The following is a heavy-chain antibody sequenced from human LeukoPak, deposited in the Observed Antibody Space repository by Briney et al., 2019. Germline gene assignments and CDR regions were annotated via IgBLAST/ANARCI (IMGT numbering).Heavy chain of an antibody. CDR3: AKDGDYYGSGLTAWDKFDP. Sequence: GGSLRLSCAASGFTFSSYGMHWVRQAPGKGLEWVAVISYDGSNKYYADSVKGRFTISRDNSKNTLYLQMNSLRAEDTAVYYCAKDGDYYGSGLTAWDKFDPWGPGTLVTVSS. D-gene: IGHD3-10*01. CDR1: GFTFSSYG. V-gene: IGHV3-30*18. CDR2: ISYDGSNK. J-gene: IGHJ5*02.